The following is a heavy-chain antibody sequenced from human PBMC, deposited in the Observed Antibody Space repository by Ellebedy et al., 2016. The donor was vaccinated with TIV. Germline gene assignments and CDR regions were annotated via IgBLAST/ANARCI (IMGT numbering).Heavy chain of an antibody. Sequence: ASVKVSCKASGFTFTSFGISWVRQAPGHGLEWMGWISVYNGDTKYAQKLQGRVTMTTDTSTATAYMELRSLTSDDTAVYYCARVGWGYSGGEEYWGQGALVTVSS. V-gene: IGHV1-18*01. D-gene: IGHD5-12*01. CDR1: GFTFTSFG. CDR2: ISVYNGDT. CDR3: ARVGWGYSGGEEY. J-gene: IGHJ4*02.